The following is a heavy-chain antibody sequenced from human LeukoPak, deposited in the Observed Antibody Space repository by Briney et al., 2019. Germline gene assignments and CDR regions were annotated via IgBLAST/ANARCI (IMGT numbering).Heavy chain of an antibody. D-gene: IGHD3-22*01. CDR3: AREEYDSSGYFPYYYYGMDV. CDR1: GGSISSYY. J-gene: IGHJ6*02. V-gene: IGHV4-4*07. Sequence: SETLSLTCTVSGGSISSYYWSWIRQPAGKGLEWIGRIYTSGSTNYNPSLKSRVTMSVDTSKNQSSLKLSSVTAADTAVYYCAREEYDSSGYFPYYYYGMDVWGQGTTVTVSS. CDR2: IYTSGST.